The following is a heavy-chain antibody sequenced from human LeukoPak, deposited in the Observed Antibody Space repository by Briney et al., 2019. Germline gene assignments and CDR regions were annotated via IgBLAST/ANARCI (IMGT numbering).Heavy chain of an antibody. CDR2: ISGSGGST. CDR3: AKDSYILTGYFDY. V-gene: IGHV3-23*01. D-gene: IGHD3-9*01. Sequence: PGGSLRLSCAASGFTFSSYAMSWVRQAPGKGLEWVSAISGSGGSTYYADSVKGRFTISRDNSKYTLYLQMNSLRAEDTAVYYCAKDSYILTGYFDYWGRGTLVTVSS. J-gene: IGHJ4*02. CDR1: GFTFSSYA.